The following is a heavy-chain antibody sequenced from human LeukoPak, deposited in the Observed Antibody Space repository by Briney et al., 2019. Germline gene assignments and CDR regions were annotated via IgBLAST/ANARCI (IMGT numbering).Heavy chain of an antibody. V-gene: IGHV4-39*01. J-gene: IGHJ4*02. CDR2: VYFSGIT. CDR1: NGSISSSAYY. Sequence: SETLSLTCTVSNGSISSSAYYWGWVRQSPGKGLQWIGSVYFSGITYYNPSLKSRVTISVDTSKNQFSLKLTSVTAADTAVYYCARQTGVGLFILPGGQGTLVTVSS. D-gene: IGHD3-3*01. CDR3: ARQTGVGLFILP.